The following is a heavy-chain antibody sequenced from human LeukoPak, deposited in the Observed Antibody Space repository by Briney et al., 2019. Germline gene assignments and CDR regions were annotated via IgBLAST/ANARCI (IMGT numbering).Heavy chain of an antibody. CDR1: GGSISSYY. CDR2: IYTSGST. V-gene: IGHV4-4*07. D-gene: IGHD3-10*01. Sequence: PSETLSLTCTVSGGSISSYYWSWIRQPAGKGLEWIGRIYTSGSTNYNPSLKSRVTISVDTSKNQFSLKLSSVTAADTAVYYCARANALEYYYGSGSYSDWYFDLWGRGTLVTVSS. J-gene: IGHJ2*01. CDR3: ARANALEYYYGSGSYSDWYFDL.